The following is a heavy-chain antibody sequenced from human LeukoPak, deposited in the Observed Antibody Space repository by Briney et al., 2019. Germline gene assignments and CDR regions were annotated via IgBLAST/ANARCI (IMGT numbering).Heavy chain of an antibody. CDR3: AKDLECRGGSCYLFDY. D-gene: IGHD2-15*01. J-gene: IGHJ4*02. CDR2: ISGSGGST. V-gene: IGHV3-23*01. Sequence: GGSLRLSCAASGFTFSSYAMSWVRQAPGKGLEWVSAISGSGGSTYYADSVKGRFTISRDNSKNTLYLQMNSLRAEDTAVYYCAKDLECRGGSCYLFDYWGQGTLVTVSS. CDR1: GFTFSSYA.